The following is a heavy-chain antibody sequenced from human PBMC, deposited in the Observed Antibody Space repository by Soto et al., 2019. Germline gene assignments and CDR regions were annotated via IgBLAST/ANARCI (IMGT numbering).Heavy chain of an antibody. CDR1: GFTFSSYG. CDR2: ISYDGSNK. J-gene: IGHJ6*02. Sequence: PGGSLRLSCAASGFTFSSYGMHWVRQAPGKGLEWVAVISYDGSNKYYADSVKGRFTISRDNSKNTLYLQMNSMRAEDTAVYYCAKDFDSYGSGSDQYSGMDVWGQGTTVTVPS. CDR3: AKDFDSYGSGSDQYSGMDV. V-gene: IGHV3-30*18. D-gene: IGHD3-10*01.